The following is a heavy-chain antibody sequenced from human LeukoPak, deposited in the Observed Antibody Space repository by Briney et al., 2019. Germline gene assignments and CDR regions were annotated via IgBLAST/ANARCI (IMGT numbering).Heavy chain of an antibody. CDR3: ARGSGSYRYYFDY. Sequence: PGGSLKLSGAASGFTFSGSAIHWVRQASGKGLEWVGRIRDKANSYATAYIASVKGRFTISRDDSKNTAYLQMSSLRAEDTAVYYCARGSGSYRYYFDYWGQGTLVTVSS. V-gene: IGHV3-73*01. CDR1: GFTFSGSA. J-gene: IGHJ4*02. D-gene: IGHD1-26*01. CDR2: IRDKANSYAT.